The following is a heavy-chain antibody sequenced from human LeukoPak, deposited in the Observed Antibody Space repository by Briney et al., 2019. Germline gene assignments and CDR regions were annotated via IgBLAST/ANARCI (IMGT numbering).Heavy chain of an antibody. CDR1: GGSISSYY. CDR3: AGGGRDYDLWSGLWGPRDQPVYYFDY. D-gene: IGHD3-3*01. V-gene: IGHV4-4*07. Sequence: SETLSLTCTVSGGSISSYYWSWIRQPARKGLEWIGRIYTSGSTNYNPSLKSRVTMSVDTSKNQFSLKLSSVTAADTAVYYCAGGGRDYDLWSGLWGPRDQPVYYFDYWGQGTLVTVSS. J-gene: IGHJ4*02. CDR2: IYTSGST.